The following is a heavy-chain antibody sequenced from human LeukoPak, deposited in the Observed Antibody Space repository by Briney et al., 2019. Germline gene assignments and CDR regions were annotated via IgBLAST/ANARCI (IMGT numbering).Heavy chain of an antibody. D-gene: IGHD4-17*01. CDR1: GGTFCSYA. J-gene: IGHJ3*02. CDR3: ARELGDYGDYVDAFDI. V-gene: IGHV1-69*05. Sequence: RRASVKVSCKASGGTFCSYAISWVRQAPGQGLEWMGRIIPIFGTANYAQKFQGRVTITTDESTSTAYMVLSSLRSEDTAVYYCARELGDYGDYVDAFDIWGQGTMVTVSS. CDR2: IIPIFGTA.